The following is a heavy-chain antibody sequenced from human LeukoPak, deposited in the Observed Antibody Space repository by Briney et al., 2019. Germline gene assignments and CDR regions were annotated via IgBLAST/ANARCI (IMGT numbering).Heavy chain of an antibody. CDR3: AKEGTDYGDYDYFDY. CDR2: ISYDVSNK. Sequence: GGSLRLSCAASGFTFSSYGMHWVRQAPGKRLEWVAVISYDVSNKYYADSVKGRFTISRDNSKNTLYLQMNSLRAEDTAVYYCAKEGTDYGDYDYFDYWGQGTLVTVSS. V-gene: IGHV3-30*18. D-gene: IGHD4-17*01. J-gene: IGHJ4*02. CDR1: GFTFSSYG.